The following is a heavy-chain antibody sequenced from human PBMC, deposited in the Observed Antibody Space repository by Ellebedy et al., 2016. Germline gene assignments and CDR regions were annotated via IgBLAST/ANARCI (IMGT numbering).Heavy chain of an antibody. CDR1: GGSISYTYDY. CDR2: IYYTGST. Sequence: GSLRLXXTVPGGSISYTYDYWVWIRQPPGKGLEWIGSIYYTGSTYYNPSLKSRVTISVDTSKNQFSLRLSSVIAADTAVYYCARLPLADYDFDYWGQGTLVTVFS. V-gene: IGHV4-39*01. CDR3: ARLPLADYDFDY. J-gene: IGHJ4*02. D-gene: IGHD4-17*01.